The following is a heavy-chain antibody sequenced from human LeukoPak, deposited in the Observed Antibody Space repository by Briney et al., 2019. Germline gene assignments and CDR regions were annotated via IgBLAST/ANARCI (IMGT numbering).Heavy chain of an antibody. V-gene: IGHV4-61*02. Sequence: SETLSLTCTFSGGSIGSGSYFWSWIRQPAGKGLEWIGRIHTSGSTNYNPSFKSRVTISGDTSKNQFSLKLSSVTAADTAVYYCARDSSGYYYPSDYWGQGTLVTVSS. CDR3: ARDSSGYYYPSDY. CDR1: GGSIGSGSYF. J-gene: IGHJ4*02. D-gene: IGHD3-22*01. CDR2: IHTSGST.